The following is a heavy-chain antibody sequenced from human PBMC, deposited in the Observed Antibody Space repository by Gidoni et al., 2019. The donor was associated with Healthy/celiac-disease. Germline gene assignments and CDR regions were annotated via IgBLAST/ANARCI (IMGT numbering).Heavy chain of an antibody. V-gene: IGHV1-2*02. CDR3: AREFDDSVAGTGWFDP. CDR1: GYTFTGYY. J-gene: IGHJ5*02. Sequence: QVQLVQSGAEVKKPGASVKVSCKASGYTFTGYYMHWVRQAPGQGLEWMGWINPNSGGTNYAQKFQGRVTMTRDTSISTAYMELSRLRSDDTAVYYCAREFDDSVAGTGWFDPWGQGTLVTVSS. CDR2: INPNSGGT. D-gene: IGHD6-19*01.